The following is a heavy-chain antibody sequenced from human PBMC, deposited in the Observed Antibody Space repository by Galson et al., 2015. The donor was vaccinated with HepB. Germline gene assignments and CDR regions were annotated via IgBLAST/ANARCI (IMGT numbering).Heavy chain of an antibody. CDR2: ISYDGSNK. V-gene: IGHV3-30*04. Sequence: LRLSCAASGFTFSSYAMHWVRQAPGKGLEWVAVISYDGSNKYYADSVKGRFTISRDNSKNTRYLQMNSLRAEDTAVYYCARSTSRGRGPDYWGQGTLVTVSS. D-gene: IGHD2/OR15-2a*01. J-gene: IGHJ4*02. CDR3: ARSTSRGRGPDY. CDR1: GFTFSSYA.